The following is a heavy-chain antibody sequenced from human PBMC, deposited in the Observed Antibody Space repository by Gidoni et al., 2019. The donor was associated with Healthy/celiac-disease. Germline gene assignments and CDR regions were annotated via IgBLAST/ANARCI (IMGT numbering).Heavy chain of an antibody. CDR3: TTGFDYGSGSYYDY. V-gene: IGHV3-15*01. Sequence: EIQLVESGGGSVKPGGSLRLSCAASGFTFSHSWMSWVRQARGKGLEWVGRIKSKNDGGTTDYAEHVKGRFTISRDDSKNKLYLQMKSRKTEDTAVYYCTTGFDYGSGSYYDYWGQGTLVTVSS. J-gene: IGHJ4*02. D-gene: IGHD3-10*01. CDR2: IKSKNDGGTT. CDR1: GFTFSHSW.